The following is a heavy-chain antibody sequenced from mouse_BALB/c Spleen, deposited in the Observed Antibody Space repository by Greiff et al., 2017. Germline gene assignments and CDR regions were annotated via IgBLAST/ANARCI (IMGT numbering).Heavy chain of an antibody. CDR1: GYSITSGYY. CDR2: ISYDGSN. J-gene: IGHJ4*01. CDR3: ARKDYGYDAMDY. Sequence: EVKLQESGPGLVKPSQSLSLTCSVTGYSITSGYYWNWIRQFPGNQLEWMGYISYDGSNNYNPSLKNRISITRDTSKNQFFLKLNSVTTEDTATYYCARKDYGYDAMDYWGQGTSVTVSS. D-gene: IGHD1-2*01. V-gene: IGHV3-6*02.